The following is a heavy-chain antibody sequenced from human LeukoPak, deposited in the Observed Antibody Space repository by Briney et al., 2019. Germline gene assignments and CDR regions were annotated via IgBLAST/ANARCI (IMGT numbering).Heavy chain of an antibody. J-gene: IGHJ4*02. D-gene: IGHD3-22*01. CDR1: GGSISSYY. V-gene: IGHV4-59*01. CDR3: AGTGNDSSGYYYRLDY. CDR2: IYYSGST. Sequence: SETLSLTCTVSGGSISSYYWSWIRQPPGKGLEWIGYIYYSGSTNYNPSLKSRVTISVDTSKNQFSLKLSSVTAADTAVYYCAGTGNDSSGYYYRLDYWGQGTLVTVSS.